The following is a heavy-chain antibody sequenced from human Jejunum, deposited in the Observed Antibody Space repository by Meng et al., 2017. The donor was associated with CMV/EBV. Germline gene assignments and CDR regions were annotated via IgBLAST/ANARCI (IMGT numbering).Heavy chain of an antibody. J-gene: IGHJ4*02. Sequence: DDYYWNWIRQPPGKGLEWIGYSYFSGNTYYNPSLKTRVTMSLDTSKNQFSLKLSSVTAADTAVYYCARRGHYCGGDGECSLGFDYWGQGSLVTVSS. V-gene: IGHV4-30-4*01. CDR3: ARRGHYCGGDGECSLGFDY. D-gene: IGHD2-21*01. CDR2: SYFSGNT. CDR1: DDYY.